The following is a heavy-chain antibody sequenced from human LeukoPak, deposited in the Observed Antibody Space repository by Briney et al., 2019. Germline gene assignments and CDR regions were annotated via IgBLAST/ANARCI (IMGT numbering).Heavy chain of an antibody. V-gene: IGHV3-23*01. J-gene: IGHJ4*02. CDR2: ISGSGGST. CDR3: AKSPACGYQLLYGVDY. CDR1: GFTFSSYA. D-gene: IGHD2-2*02. Sequence: GGSLRLSCAASGFTFSSYAMSWVRQAPGKGLEWVSAISGSGGSTYYADSVKGRFTISRDNSKNTLYLQMNSLRAEDTAVYYCAKSPACGYQLLYGVDYWGQGTLVTVSS.